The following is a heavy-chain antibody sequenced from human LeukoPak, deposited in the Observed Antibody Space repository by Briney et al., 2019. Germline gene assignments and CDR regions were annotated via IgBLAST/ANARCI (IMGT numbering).Heavy chain of an antibody. Sequence: GGSLRLSCAASGFTFSSSWMTWVRQAPGKGLEWVAHIKEDGTEEYYVDSVMGRFTISRDNAKNSLYLQMNSLRAEDTAVYYCAGDFGIAEVYWGQGTLVTVSS. CDR3: AGDFGIAEVY. CDR1: GFTFSSSW. D-gene: IGHD6-13*01. J-gene: IGHJ4*02. V-gene: IGHV3-7*01. CDR2: IKEDGTEE.